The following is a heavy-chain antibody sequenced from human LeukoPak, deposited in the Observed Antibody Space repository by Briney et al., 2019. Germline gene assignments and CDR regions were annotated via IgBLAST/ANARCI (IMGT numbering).Heavy chain of an antibody. J-gene: IGHJ5*02. D-gene: IGHD3-3*01. CDR2: ISGSGGST. Sequence: GGSLRLSCAASGFTFSSYAMSWVRQAPGKGLEWVSAISGSGGSTYYADSVKGRFTISRDNSKNTLYLQMNSLRAEDTAVYYSAKDKGYDFWSGYYLNWFDPWGQGTLVTVSS. CDR3: AKDKGYDFWSGYYLNWFDP. CDR1: GFTFSSYA. V-gene: IGHV3-23*01.